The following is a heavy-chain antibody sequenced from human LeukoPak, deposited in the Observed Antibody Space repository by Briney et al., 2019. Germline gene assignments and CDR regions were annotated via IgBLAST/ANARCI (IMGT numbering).Heavy chain of an antibody. CDR1: GFTFSSYA. Sequence: GGSLRLSCAASGFTFSSYAMHWVRQAPGKGLEWVAVISYDGSNKYYADSVKGRFTISRDNSKNTLYLQINSLRVEDTVVYYCARREVDYYYFYMDLWGRGTTVTVSS. V-gene: IGHV3-30-3*01. J-gene: IGHJ6*03. CDR2: ISYDGSNK. CDR3: ARREVDYYYFYMDL.